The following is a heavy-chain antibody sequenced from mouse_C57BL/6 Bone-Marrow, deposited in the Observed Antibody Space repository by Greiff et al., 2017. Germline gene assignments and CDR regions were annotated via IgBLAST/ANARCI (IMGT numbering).Heavy chain of an antibody. CDR1: GYTFTDYE. D-gene: IGHD2-13*01. J-gene: IGHJ4*01. CDR3: TRSDYFFMDY. V-gene: IGHV1-15*01. Sequence: QVQLQQSGAELVRPGASVTLSCKASGYTFTDYEMHWVKQTPVPGLEWIGAIDPETGGTAYNQKFKGKAILTADKSSSTAYMELRSLTSEDSAVYYCTRSDYFFMDYWGQGTSVTVSS. CDR2: IDPETGGT.